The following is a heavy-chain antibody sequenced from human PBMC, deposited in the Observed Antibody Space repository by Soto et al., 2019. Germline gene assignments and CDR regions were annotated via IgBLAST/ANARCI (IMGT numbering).Heavy chain of an antibody. D-gene: IGHD2-2*01. CDR2: VFHSGNT. J-gene: IGHJ4*02. Sequence: PSETLSLTCAVSGYSISSGYYWGWIRQAPGKGMEWIASVFHSGNTYYNPSLRSRVTISVDTSKNQFSLKVTSVTAADTAVYYCASLGYCSGTGCFFFDYWGQGILVTVSS. CDR1: GYSISSGYY. CDR3: ASLGYCSGTGCFFFDY. V-gene: IGHV4-38-2*01.